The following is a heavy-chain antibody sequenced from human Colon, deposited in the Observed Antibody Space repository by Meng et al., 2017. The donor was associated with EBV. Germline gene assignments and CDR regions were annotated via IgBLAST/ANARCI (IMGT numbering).Heavy chain of an antibody. CDR2: ISTNTGTP. Sequence: QVQLVQSGAELKKPGDSVKVSCKASGYPFSTYTINWVRQANGRGLEWMGWISTNTGTPTYTQGFTGRFVFSLDTSVSTAYLQISSLKAEDTAVYYCARGGNFDPWGQGTLVTVSS. D-gene: IGHD2/OR15-2a*01. CDR3: ARGGNFDP. CDR1: GYPFSTYT. V-gene: IGHV7-4-1*02. J-gene: IGHJ5*02.